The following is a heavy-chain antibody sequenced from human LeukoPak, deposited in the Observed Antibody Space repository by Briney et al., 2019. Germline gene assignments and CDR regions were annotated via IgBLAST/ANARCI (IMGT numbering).Heavy chain of an antibody. CDR3: AKSPISFPVVTNQGDY. J-gene: IGHJ4*02. CDR2: ISGSGGST. V-gene: IGHV3-23*01. CDR1: GFTFSSYA. D-gene: IGHD5-12*01. Sequence: GGSLRLSCAASGFTFSSYAMSWVRQAPGKGLEWVSAISGSGGSTYYADSVKGRFTISRDNSKNTLYLQMNSLRAEDTAVYYCAKSPISFPVVTNQGDYWGQGTLVTVSS.